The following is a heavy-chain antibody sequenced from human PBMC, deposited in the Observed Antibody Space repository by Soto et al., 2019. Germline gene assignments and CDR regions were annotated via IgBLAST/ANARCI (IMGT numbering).Heavy chain of an antibody. D-gene: IGHD6-6*01. V-gene: IGHV4-30-4*01. CDR2: IYYSGST. CDR1: GGSISSGDYY. CDR3: ATSLSARRHYYYYGMDV. Sequence: SETLSLTCTVSGGSISSGDYYWSWIRQPPGKGLEWIGYIYYSGSTYYNPSLKSRVTISVDTSKNQFSLKLSSVTAADTAVYYCATSLSARRHYYYYGMDVWGQGTTVTVSS. J-gene: IGHJ6*02.